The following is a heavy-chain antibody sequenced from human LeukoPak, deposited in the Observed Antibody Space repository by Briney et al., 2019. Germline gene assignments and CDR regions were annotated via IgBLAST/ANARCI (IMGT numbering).Heavy chain of an antibody. V-gene: IGHV3-48*01. CDR2: ISTTSSTM. CDR3: TRDYSSSSGRAFDI. D-gene: IGHD6-6*01. J-gene: IGHJ3*02. Sequence: GGSLRLACAASGFTFTTYSMNGVRQAPGKGLEWVSYISTTSSTMYYADSVKGRFTISRDNAKNSLYLQMNSLRAEDTAVYYCTRDYSSSSGRAFDIWGQGTMVTVSS. CDR1: GFTFTTYS.